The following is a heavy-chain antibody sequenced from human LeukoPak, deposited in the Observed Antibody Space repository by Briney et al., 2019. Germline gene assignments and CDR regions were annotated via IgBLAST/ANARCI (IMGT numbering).Heavy chain of an antibody. Sequence: GASVKVSCKASGYTFTGYYMHWVRQAPGQGLEWMGWINPNSGGTNYAQKFKGRVTMTRDTSISTAYMRLSRLRSDATAGYYCARVRVPQWLVADAFDIWGQGTMVTVSS. CDR1: GYTFTGYY. J-gene: IGHJ3*02. V-gene: IGHV1-2*02. D-gene: IGHD6-19*01. CDR3: ARVRVPQWLVADAFDI. CDR2: INPNSGGT.